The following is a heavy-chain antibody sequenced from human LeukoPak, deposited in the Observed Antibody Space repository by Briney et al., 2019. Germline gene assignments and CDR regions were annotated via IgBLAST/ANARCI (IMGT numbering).Heavy chain of an antibody. CDR1: SGSMSSGSYY. J-gene: IGHJ5*02. CDR2: IYTSGST. V-gene: IGHV4-61*02. CDR3: ARDSCSGGGCYSSWFDP. D-gene: IGHD2-15*01. Sequence: SQTLSLTCTVSSGSMSSGSYYWSWIRQPAGKGLEWLGRIYTSGSTNYNPSLKSRVTISVDTSKNQFSLKLSSVTAADTAVYYCARDSCSGGGCYSSWFDPWGQGTLVTVSS.